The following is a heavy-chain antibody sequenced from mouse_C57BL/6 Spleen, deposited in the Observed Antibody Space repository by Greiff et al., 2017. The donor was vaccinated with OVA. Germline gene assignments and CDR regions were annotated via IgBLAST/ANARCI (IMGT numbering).Heavy chain of an antibody. CDR3: AVITTVVATRAMDY. CDR1: GYTFTSYW. CDR2: IYPGSGST. V-gene: IGHV1-55*01. D-gene: IGHD1-1*01. Sequence: QVQLQQPGAELVKPGASVTMSCKASGYTFTSYWITWVQQRPGQGLEWIGDIYPGSGSTNYNEKFKSKATLTVDTSSSTAYMQLSSLTSEDSAVYYCAVITTVVATRAMDYWGQGTSVTVSS. J-gene: IGHJ4*01.